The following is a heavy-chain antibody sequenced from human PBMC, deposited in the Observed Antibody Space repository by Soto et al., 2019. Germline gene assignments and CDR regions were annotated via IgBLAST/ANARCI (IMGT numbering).Heavy chain of an antibody. CDR1: GCTFSSYA. D-gene: IGHD3-3*01. J-gene: IGHJ4*02. CDR3: AKCGDFWSGYRFSHFDY. V-gene: IGHV3-23*01. CDR2: ISGSGEYT. Sequence: PWGSLRLSCAASGCTFSSYAMIWVRQSPGKGLEWVSGISGSGEYTYYADSVKGRFTISRDNSKTTLYLHMSSLRAEDAAVYFCAKCGDFWSGYRFSHFDYWGQGTLVTVSS.